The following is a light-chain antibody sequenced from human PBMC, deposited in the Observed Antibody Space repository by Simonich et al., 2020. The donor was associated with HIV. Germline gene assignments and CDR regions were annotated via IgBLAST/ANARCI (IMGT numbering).Light chain of an antibody. Sequence: EIVLTQSPGTLSLSPGERATLSCRASQSVSSSYLAWYQQKPGLAPRLLIYDASSRATGIPDRFSGSGSGTDFTLTISSLQPEDFATYYCQQFNSYPCTFGQGTKLEIK. V-gene: IGKV3D-20*01. CDR3: QQFNSYPCT. CDR2: DAS. CDR1: QSVSSSY. J-gene: IGKJ2*02.